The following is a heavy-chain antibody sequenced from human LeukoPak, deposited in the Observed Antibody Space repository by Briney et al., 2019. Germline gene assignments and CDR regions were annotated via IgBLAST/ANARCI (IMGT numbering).Heavy chain of an antibody. V-gene: IGHV4-59*01. CDR3: ARAPGNDYYPYYYMDV. Sequence: TSETLSLTCTVSGGSISSYYWSLIRQPPGKGLEWIGYIYYSGSTNYNPSLKSRVTISVDTSKNQFSLKVNSVTAADTAVYYCARAPGNDYYPYYYMDVWGKGTTVTVSS. D-gene: IGHD4/OR15-4a*01. CDR1: GGSISSYY. J-gene: IGHJ6*03. CDR2: IYYSGST.